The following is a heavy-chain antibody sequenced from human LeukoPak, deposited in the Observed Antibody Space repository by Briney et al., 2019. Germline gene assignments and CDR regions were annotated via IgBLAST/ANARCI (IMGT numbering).Heavy chain of an antibody. D-gene: IGHD6-6*01. V-gene: IGHV4-39*07. Sequence: PSETLSLTCTVSGGSISSSSYYWGWIRQPPGKGLEWIGSIYYSGGTYYNPSLKSRVTISVDTSKNQFSLKLSSVTAADTAVYYCARGSIAAPFLFDPWGQGTLVTVSS. CDR1: GGSISSSSYY. CDR2: IYYSGGT. J-gene: IGHJ5*02. CDR3: ARGSIAAPFLFDP.